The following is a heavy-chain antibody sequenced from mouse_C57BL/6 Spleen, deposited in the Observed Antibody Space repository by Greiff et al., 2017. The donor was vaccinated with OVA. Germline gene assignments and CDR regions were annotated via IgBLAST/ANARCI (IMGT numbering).Heavy chain of an antibody. CDR2: INPSTGGT. D-gene: IGHD1-1*01. CDR1: GYSFTGYY. CDR3: ARRGYYGSNPFDY. Sequence: VQLQQSGPELVKPGASVKISCKASGYSFTGYYMNWVKQSPEKSLEWIGEINPSTGGTTYNQKFKAKATLTVDKSSSTAYMQLKSLTSEDSAVYFCARRGYYGSNPFDYWGQGTTLTVSS. J-gene: IGHJ2*01. V-gene: IGHV1-42*01.